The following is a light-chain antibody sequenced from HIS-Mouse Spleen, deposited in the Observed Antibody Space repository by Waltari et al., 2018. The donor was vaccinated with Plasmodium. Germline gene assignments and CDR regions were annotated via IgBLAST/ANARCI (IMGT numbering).Light chain of an antibody. CDR3: QQYYSYPLT. CDR1: QGIRSY. Sequence: AIRMTQPPSSFSASTGARVPITCRASQGIRSYLAWYQQKPGKAPKLLIYAASTLQSGVPSRFSGSGAGTDFTLTISCLQSEDFATYYCQQYYSYPLTFGGGTKVEIK. CDR2: AAS. V-gene: IGKV1-8*01. J-gene: IGKJ4*01.